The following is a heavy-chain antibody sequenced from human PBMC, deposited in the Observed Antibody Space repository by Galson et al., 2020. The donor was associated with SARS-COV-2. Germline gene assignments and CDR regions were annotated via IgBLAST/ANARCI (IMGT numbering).Heavy chain of an antibody. V-gene: IGHV4-39*07. CDR3: ARGGGGSTWYNWFDP. J-gene: IGHJ5*02. CDR2: IFYSGNT. Sequence: ASETLSLTCTVSGGSISRSSYYWGWFRQPPGKGLEWIGSIFYSGNTFFNPSLKSRLTISVDTSKSQFSLNLTSVTAADTAVYYCARGGGGSTWYNWFDPWGQGTLVVVSS. D-gene: IGHD6-13*01. CDR1: GGSISRSSYY.